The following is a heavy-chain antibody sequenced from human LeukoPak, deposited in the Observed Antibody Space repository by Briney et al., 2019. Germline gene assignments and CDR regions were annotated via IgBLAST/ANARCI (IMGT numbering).Heavy chain of an antibody. J-gene: IGHJ4*02. Sequence: GGSLRLSCVVSGFIFSNYGMHWVRQAPGKGLEWVAFIRYDGSNKYYADSVKGRFTISRDNSKNTLYLQMNSLRAEDTAVYYCAKDSDGSGSLDYWGQGTLVTVSS. V-gene: IGHV3-30*02. CDR1: GFIFSNYG. CDR2: IRYDGSNK. D-gene: IGHD3-10*01. CDR3: AKDSDGSGSLDY.